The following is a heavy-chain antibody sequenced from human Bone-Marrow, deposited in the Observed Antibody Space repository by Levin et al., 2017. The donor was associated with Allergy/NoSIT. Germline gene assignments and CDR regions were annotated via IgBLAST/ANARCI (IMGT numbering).Heavy chain of an antibody. D-gene: IGHD3-22*01. J-gene: IGHJ4*02. V-gene: IGHV3-30*03. Sequence: KGLEWVAAISYDGSDQSYADAVRGRFSISRDNSKNTQFLQMNSLTVEDTAVYYCVAEYYDTSGFDFWGQGTLVSVPS. CDR3: VAEYYDTSGFDF. CDR2: ISYDGSDQ.